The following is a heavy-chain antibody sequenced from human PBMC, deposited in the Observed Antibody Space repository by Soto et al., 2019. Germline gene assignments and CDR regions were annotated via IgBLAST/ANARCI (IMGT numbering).Heavy chain of an antibody. D-gene: IGHD6-13*01. Sequence: QLQLQESGPGLVKPSETLSLTCTVSGGSISSSSYYWGWIRQPPGKGLEGIGSIYYSGSTYYNPSLKSRVTISVDTSKNQFSLKLSSVTAADTAVYYCARHTTAPRWSPFDYWGQGTLVTVSS. J-gene: IGHJ4*02. CDR3: ARHTTAPRWSPFDY. V-gene: IGHV4-39*01. CDR1: GGSISSSSYY. CDR2: IYYSGST.